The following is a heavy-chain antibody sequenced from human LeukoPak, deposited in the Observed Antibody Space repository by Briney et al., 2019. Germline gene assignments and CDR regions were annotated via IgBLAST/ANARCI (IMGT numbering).Heavy chain of an antibody. J-gene: IGHJ4*02. CDR3: AKDYSSGWYGGFDY. CDR2: ISWDGGST. V-gene: IGHV3-43D*03. Sequence: HPGGSLRLSCAASGFTFDDYAMHWVRQAPGKGLEWVSLISWDGGSTYYADSVKGRFTISRDNRKNSLYLQMNSLRAEDTALYFCAKDYSSGWYGGFDYWGQGTLVTVSS. D-gene: IGHD6-19*01. CDR1: GFTFDDYA.